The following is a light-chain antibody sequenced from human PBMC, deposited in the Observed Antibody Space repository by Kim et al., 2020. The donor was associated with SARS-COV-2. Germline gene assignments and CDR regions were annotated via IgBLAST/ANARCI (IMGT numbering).Light chain of an antibody. V-gene: IGKV4-1*01. CDR2: WAS. J-gene: IGKJ1*01. CDR3: QQYASTPPT. CDR1: QSVLHSCSNKNS. Sequence: ATINCKSSQSVLHSCSNKNSLAWYQQTSRQPPNLLVYWASSRKSGVPDRFSGSGSGTDFTLTINNLQAEDVAVYYCQQYASTPPTFGQGTKVDIK.